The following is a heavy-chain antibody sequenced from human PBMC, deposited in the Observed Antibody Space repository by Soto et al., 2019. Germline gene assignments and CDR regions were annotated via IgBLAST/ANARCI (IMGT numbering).Heavy chain of an antibody. J-gene: IGHJ6*02. Sequence: QVQLQESGPGLVKPSQTLSLTCTVSGGSITSADSYWSWIRQPPGKGLEWIGDIHYSGTTSYNPSLKRRLTISVDTSKNQFSLKLSSVTAADTAVYYCARAHYDRSRDMGVWGQGTTVTVSS. CDR3: ARAHYDRSRDMGV. CDR2: IHYSGTT. D-gene: IGHD3-3*01. V-gene: IGHV4-30-4*01. CDR1: GGSITSADSY.